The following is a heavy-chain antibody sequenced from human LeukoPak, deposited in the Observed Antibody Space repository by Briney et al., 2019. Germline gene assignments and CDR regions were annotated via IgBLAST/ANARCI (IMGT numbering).Heavy chain of an antibody. V-gene: IGHV3-21*01. Sequence: GGSLRLSCAASGFTFSSYSMNWVRQAPGKGLEWVSSISSSSSYIYYADSVKGRFTISRDNSKNTVSLQMNSLRTEDTAVYYCAREEYSSGWTFDYWGQGTLVTVSS. CDR3: AREEYSSGWTFDY. CDR2: ISSSSSYI. CDR1: GFTFSSYS. J-gene: IGHJ4*02. D-gene: IGHD6-19*01.